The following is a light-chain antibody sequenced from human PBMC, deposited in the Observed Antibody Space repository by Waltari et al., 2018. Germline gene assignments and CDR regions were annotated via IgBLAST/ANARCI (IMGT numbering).Light chain of an antibody. Sequence: QSVSTQPPSVSAPPGQKVTISCSGSSSNIGNYLVSWYHQLPGATPKLLIYDNYKRPSGIPDRFSASKSGTSATLDITGLQIGDEADYYCATWDNSLTAVVFGGGTKLTVL. J-gene: IGLJ2*01. CDR2: DNY. CDR3: ATWDNSLTAVV. CDR1: SSNIGNYL. V-gene: IGLV1-51*01.